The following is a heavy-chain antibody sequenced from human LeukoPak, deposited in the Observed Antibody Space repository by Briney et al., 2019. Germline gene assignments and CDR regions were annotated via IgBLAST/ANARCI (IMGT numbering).Heavy chain of an antibody. CDR1: GGSISSNSYY. D-gene: IGHD3-10*01. CDR2: IYNSGST. V-gene: IGHV4-61*01. Sequence: PSQTLSLTCTVSGGSISSNSYYWSWIRQPPGKGLEWIGYIYNSGSTNNNPSLKSRVTISVDTSKKQFSLKLSSVTAADTAVYYCARETPYGSGSYPFDYWGQGILVTVSS. CDR3: ARETPYGSGSYPFDY. J-gene: IGHJ4*02.